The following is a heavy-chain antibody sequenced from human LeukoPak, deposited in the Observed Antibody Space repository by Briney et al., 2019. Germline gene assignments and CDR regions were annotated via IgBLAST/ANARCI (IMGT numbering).Heavy chain of an antibody. CDR2: LYFSGST. CDR3: ARVDPDSSSTLEVFDY. V-gene: IGHV4-59*01. J-gene: IGHJ4*02. D-gene: IGHD6-6*01. CDR1: GASISTYY. Sequence: SETLSLTCSVSGASISTYYWSWIRQPPGKGLEWIGYLYFSGSTNYNPSLKSRVTISADTSKNQFSLKLNSVTAADTAVYYCARVDPDSSSTLEVFDYWGQGTLVTVSS.